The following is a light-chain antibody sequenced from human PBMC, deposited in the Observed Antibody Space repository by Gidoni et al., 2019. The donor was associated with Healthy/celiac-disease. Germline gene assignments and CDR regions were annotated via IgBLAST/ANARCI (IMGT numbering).Light chain of an antibody. J-gene: IGKJ3*01. CDR2: AAS. Sequence: SSPSASVGDRVTITCRASQSISSYLNWYQQKPGKAPKLLIYAASSLQSGVPSRFSGSGSGTDFTLTISSLQPEDFATYYCQQSYSTPIFTFGPGTKVDIK. CDR3: QQSYSTPIFT. CDR1: QSISSY. V-gene: IGKV1-39*01.